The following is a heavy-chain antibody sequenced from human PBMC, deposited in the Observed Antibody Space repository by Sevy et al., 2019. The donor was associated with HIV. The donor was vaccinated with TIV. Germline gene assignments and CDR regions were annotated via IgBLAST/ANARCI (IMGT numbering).Heavy chain of an antibody. J-gene: IGHJ4*02. CDR2: IWYDGSNK. V-gene: IGHV3-33*01. CDR3: ARDIRSAAGNYFDY. CDR1: GFTFSSYG. D-gene: IGHD6-13*01. Sequence: GGYLRLSCAASGFTFSSYGMHWVRQAPGKGLEWVAVIWYDGSNKYYADSVKGRFTISRDNSKNTLYQQMNSLRAEDTAVYYCARDIRSAAGNYFDYWGQGTLVTVSS.